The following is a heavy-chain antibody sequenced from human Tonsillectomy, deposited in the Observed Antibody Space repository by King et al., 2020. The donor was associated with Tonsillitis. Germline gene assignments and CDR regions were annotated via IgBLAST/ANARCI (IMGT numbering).Heavy chain of an antibody. CDR2: IYYSGNT. CDR1: GGSISSSSYY. D-gene: IGHD1-26*01. CDR3: ARGIFGELLLDLGFDY. V-gene: IGHV4-39*01. Sequence: QLQESGPGLVKPSETLSLTCTVSGGSISSSSYYWGWFRQPPGKGPEWIGNIYYSGNTDYNPSLKSRVTISVDTSKNQLSLKLSSVTAADTAVYYCARGIFGELLLDLGFDYWGQGTLVTVSS. J-gene: IGHJ4*02.